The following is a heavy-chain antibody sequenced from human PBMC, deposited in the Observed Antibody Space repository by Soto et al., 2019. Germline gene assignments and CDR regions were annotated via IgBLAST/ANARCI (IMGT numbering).Heavy chain of an antibody. Sequence: QVQLQESGPGLVRPSGTLSLTCAVSGDSIIGTGWWSWVRQSPGKGLDWIGEVYHSGATNYNPSLKSRVTISVDTSRNQFSLNLGSVTAADTAVYYCARFNSRSGTEYFDYWGQGTLVTVSS. CDR3: ARFNSRSGTEYFDY. CDR2: VYHSGAT. CDR1: GDSIIGTGW. V-gene: IGHV4-4*02. J-gene: IGHJ4*02. D-gene: IGHD6-19*01.